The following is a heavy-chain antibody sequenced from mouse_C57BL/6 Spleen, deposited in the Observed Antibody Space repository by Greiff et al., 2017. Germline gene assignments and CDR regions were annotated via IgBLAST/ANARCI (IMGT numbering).Heavy chain of an antibody. J-gene: IGHJ2*01. CDR1: GFTFSSYA. V-gene: IGHV5-4*01. D-gene: IGHD2-3*01. Sequence: EVQLVESGGGLVKPGGSLKLSCAASGFTFSSYAMSWVRQTPEKRLEWVATISDGGSYTYYPDNVKGRFTISRDNAKNNLYLQMSHLKSEDTAMYYCARDDVFSLYFDHWAERTTLSVSS. CDR3: ARDDVFSLYFDH. CDR2: ISDGGSYT.